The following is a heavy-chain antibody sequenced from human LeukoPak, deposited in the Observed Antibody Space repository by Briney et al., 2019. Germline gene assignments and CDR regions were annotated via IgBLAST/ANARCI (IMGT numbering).Heavy chain of an antibody. Sequence: GGSLRLSCAASGFTFSSYAMHWVRQAPGKGLEWVAVISYDGSNKYYADSVKGRFTISRDNSKNTLYLQMNSLRAEDTAVYYCAGFSNGDPGRIDYWGQGTLVTVSS. D-gene: IGHD4-17*01. CDR1: GFTFSSYA. CDR2: ISYDGSNK. CDR3: AGFSNGDPGRIDY. V-gene: IGHV3-30*04. J-gene: IGHJ4*02.